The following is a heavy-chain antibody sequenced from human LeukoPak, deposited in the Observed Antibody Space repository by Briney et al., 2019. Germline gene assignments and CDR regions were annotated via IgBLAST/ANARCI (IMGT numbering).Heavy chain of an antibody. Sequence: PPETLSLTCTVSGGSISSYYWSWIRQPPGKGLEWIGYIYYSGSTNYNPSLKSRVTISVDTSKNQFSLKLSSVTAADTAVYYCARADCSSTRCTEAFDYWGQGTLVTVSS. CDR2: IYYSGST. CDR1: GGSISSYY. V-gene: IGHV4-59*01. J-gene: IGHJ4*02. CDR3: ARADCSSTRCTEAFDY. D-gene: IGHD2-2*01.